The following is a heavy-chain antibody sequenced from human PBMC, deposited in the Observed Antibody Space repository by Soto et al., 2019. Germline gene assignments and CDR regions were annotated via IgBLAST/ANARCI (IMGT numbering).Heavy chain of an antibody. V-gene: IGHV3-48*02. CDR1: GFTFSSYS. Sequence: GGSLRLSCAASGFTFSSYSMNWVRQAPGKGLEWVSYISSSSSTIYYADSVKGRFTISRDNAKNSLYLQMNSLRDEDTAVYYCARDERTGYSSGGYPPAHYCGMDVWGQGTTVTVSS. D-gene: IGHD6-19*01. CDR2: ISSSSSTI. CDR3: ARDERTGYSSGGYPPAHYCGMDV. J-gene: IGHJ6*02.